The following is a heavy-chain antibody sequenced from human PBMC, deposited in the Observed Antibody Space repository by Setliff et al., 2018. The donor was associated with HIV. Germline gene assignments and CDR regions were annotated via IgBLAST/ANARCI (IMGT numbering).Heavy chain of an antibody. V-gene: IGHV3-48*03. CDR3: ARDDSNYRQHGMDV. D-gene: IGHD4-4*01. J-gene: IGHJ6*02. CDR1: GFTFSSYE. Sequence: PGESLKISCAASGFTFSSYEMNWVRQAPGKGLEWVSYITGSSSYTNYADSVKGRFTISRDNAKNSLYLQMNSLRAEDTAVYYCARDDSNYRQHGMDVWGQGTTVTVSS. CDR2: ITGSSSYT.